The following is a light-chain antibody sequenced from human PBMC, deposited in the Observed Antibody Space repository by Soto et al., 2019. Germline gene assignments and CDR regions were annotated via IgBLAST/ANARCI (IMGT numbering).Light chain of an antibody. Sequence: ETVMTQSPATLSVSPGERATLSCRASQRLRSNLDWYQHKPGKPPRLLIYGASTRATGVPARFSGSGSGTDFNLTIISLQSEDVAVYYCKQYNNRPRGTFGHGTKVEI. V-gene: IGKV3-15*01. CDR1: QRLRSN. CDR2: GAS. CDR3: KQYNNRPRGT. J-gene: IGKJ1*01.